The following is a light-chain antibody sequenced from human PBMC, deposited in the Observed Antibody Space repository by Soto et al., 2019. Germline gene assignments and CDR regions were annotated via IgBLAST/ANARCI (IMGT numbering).Light chain of an antibody. Sequence: EIVLTQSPATLSLSPGERATLSCRASQSVSSYLAWYQQKPGQAPRLLIYDASNRATGIPARFSGSGSGTDFTLPISSLKPEDFAVYYCQPPYTFGQGTKLEIK. CDR1: QSVSSY. J-gene: IGKJ2*01. CDR3: QPPYT. V-gene: IGKV3-11*01. CDR2: DAS.